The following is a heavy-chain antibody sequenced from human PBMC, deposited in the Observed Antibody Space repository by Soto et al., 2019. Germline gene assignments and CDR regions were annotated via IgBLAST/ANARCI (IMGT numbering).Heavy chain of an antibody. V-gene: IGHV1-69*01. CDR1: EGTFNSYA. CDR3: ASGASRWYPYFFDS. Sequence: QAQVVQSGAEVRKPGSSVKLSCKASEGTFNSYAIAWVRQAPGQGLEWMGGIIPYYNTLNYAQKFQDRVTISADDSTNTVYMELSSLRSDDTAFYFCASGASRWYPYFFDSWAQGTLVTGSS. J-gene: IGHJ4*02. CDR2: IIPYYNTL. D-gene: IGHD6-13*01.